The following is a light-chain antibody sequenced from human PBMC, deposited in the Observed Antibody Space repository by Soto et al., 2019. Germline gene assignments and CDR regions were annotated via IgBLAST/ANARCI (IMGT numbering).Light chain of an antibody. Sequence: QSVLAQPASVSGSPGQSITISCTGTITDIGAYNYVSWYQQHLGKAPKLLIYGVSSRPSGVSNRFSGSKSGNAAYLTISGLQADDEAEYYCSSYTSSITPYVFGTGTKVT. CDR1: ITDIGAYNY. CDR2: GVS. V-gene: IGLV2-14*01. CDR3: SSYTSSITPYV. J-gene: IGLJ1*01.